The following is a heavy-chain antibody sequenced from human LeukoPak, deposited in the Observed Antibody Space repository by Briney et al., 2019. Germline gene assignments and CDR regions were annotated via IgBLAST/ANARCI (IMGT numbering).Heavy chain of an antibody. D-gene: IGHD3-22*01. J-gene: IGHJ2*01. CDR2: IYTSGIT. CDR1: GGSISSGSYY. CDR3: AREGYYDSSGSWYFDL. Sequence: SQTLSLXCTVSGGSISSGSYYWIWIRQPAGKGLEWIGCIYTSGITNYNPSLKSRVTISVDTSKNQFSLKLSSVTAADTAVYYCAREGYYDSSGSWYFDLWGRGTLVTVSS. V-gene: IGHV4-61*02.